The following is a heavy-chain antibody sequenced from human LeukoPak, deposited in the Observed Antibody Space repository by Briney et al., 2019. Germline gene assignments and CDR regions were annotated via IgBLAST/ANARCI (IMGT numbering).Heavy chain of an antibody. Sequence: GASVKVSCKASGGTFSNYAISWVRQAPGQGLEWMGRIIPHLAIADYAKKFQGRVTITADKSTSTAYMEVSSLRSEDTAVYYCASGSRIRYFAWPHTTGDYWGQGTLVTVSS. CDR3: ASGSRIRYFAWPHTTGDY. J-gene: IGHJ4*02. CDR2: IIPHLAIA. CDR1: GGTFSNYA. D-gene: IGHD3-9*01. V-gene: IGHV1-69*04.